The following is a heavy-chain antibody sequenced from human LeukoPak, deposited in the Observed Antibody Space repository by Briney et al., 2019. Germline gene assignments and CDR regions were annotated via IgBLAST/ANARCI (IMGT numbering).Heavy chain of an antibody. J-gene: IGHJ3*02. CDR3: ARGYGDLPSDAFDI. Sequence: ASVKVSCKASGGTFSSYAISWVRQAPGQGLEWMGRIIPILGIANYAQKFQGRVTITADKSTSTAYMELSSLRSEDTAVYYCARGYGDLPSDAFDIWGQGTMVTVSS. D-gene: IGHD4-17*01. V-gene: IGHV1-69*04. CDR2: IIPILGIA. CDR1: GGTFSSYA.